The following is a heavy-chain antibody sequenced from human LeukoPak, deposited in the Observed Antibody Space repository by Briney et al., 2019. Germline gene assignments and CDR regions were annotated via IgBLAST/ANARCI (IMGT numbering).Heavy chain of an antibody. Sequence: ASVKVSCKASGYTFTGYYMHWVRQAPGQGLEWMGWINPNSGGTNYAQKFQGWVTMTRDTSISTAYMELSRLRSDDTAVYYCARGGSRVTTINILDYWGQGTLVTVSS. V-gene: IGHV1-2*04. CDR2: INPNSGGT. J-gene: IGHJ4*02. D-gene: IGHD5-24*01. CDR1: GYTFTGYY. CDR3: ARGGSRVTTINILDY.